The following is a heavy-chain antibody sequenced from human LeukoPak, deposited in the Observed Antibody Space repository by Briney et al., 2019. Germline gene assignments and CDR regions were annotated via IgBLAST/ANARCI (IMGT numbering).Heavy chain of an antibody. CDR3: ARGATYYDILTGFGWFDP. Sequence: SVKVSCKASGGTFTSYAISWGRQAPGQGLEWMGGIIPIFGTANYAQKFQGRVTITTDESTSTAYMELSSLRSEDTAVYYCARGATYYDILTGFGWFDPWGQGTLVTVSS. CDR2: IIPIFGTA. D-gene: IGHD3-9*01. J-gene: IGHJ5*02. CDR1: GGTFTSYA. V-gene: IGHV1-69*05.